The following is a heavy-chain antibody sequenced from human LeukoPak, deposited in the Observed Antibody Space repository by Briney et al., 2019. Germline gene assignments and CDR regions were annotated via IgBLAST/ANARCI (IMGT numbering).Heavy chain of an antibody. D-gene: IGHD1-14*01. Sequence: GGSLRLSCAASGFTFSSYAMHWDRQAPGHGLQSDAVISYDGSNKYYADSVKGRFTISRDNSKNTLYLQMNSLRVEDTAVYYCGREILEPGKTLTYWGQGSLITVSS. J-gene: IGHJ4*02. CDR1: GFTFSSYA. V-gene: IGHV3-30*04. CDR2: ISYDGSNK. CDR3: GREILEPGKTLTY.